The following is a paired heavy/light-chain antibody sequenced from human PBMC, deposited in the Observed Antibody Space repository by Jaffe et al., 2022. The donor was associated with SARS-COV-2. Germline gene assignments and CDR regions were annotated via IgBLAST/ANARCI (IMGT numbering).Light chain of an antibody. CDR2: GNN. Sequence: SSELTQDPAVSVALGQTVKITCLGDSLRTYYANWYQQKPGQAPVLVIYGNNHRPSGIPDRFSGSSSGNTASLTITGAQAADEADYYCNSRDISGNLLYVFGTGTKVTVL. J-gene: IGLJ1*01. CDR1: SLRTYY. CDR3: NSRDISGNLLYV. V-gene: IGLV3-19*01.
Heavy chain of an antibody. CDR2: ISWSSGSL. J-gene: IGHJ3*02. CDR1: GFTFDDYA. CDR3: AKALQTMGNTFDI. Sequence: EVQVVESGGGLVQPGRSLTLSCAASGFTFDDYAMHWVRQAPGKGLEWVSGISWSSGSLGYADSVKGRFIISRDNAKNSLYLRMTSLRPEDTAFYYCAKALQTMGNTFDIWGQGTLVNVSS. V-gene: IGHV3-9*01. D-gene: IGHD3-10*01.